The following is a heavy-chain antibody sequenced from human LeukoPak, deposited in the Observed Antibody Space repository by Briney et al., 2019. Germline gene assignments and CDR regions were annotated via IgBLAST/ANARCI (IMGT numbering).Heavy chain of an antibody. D-gene: IGHD4-17*01. CDR1: GGSISSSTYY. CDR2: IYYSGNT. V-gene: IGHV4-39*01. Sequence: SETLSLTCTVSGGSISSSTYYWGWIRHSPGKGLEWIGNIYYSGNTYYNPSLKSRVTISVDTSKNQFSLKLSSVTAADTAVYYCVLDYGDYAFDYWGQGTLVTVSS. J-gene: IGHJ4*02. CDR3: VLDYGDYAFDY.